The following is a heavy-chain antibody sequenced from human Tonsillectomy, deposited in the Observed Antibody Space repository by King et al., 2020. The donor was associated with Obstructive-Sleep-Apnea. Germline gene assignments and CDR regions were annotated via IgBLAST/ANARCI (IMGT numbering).Heavy chain of an antibody. Sequence: QLVQSGGGLVQPGGSLRLSCAASEFTFSSYSMNWVRQAPGKGLEWISYFSSSSSSIYHADSVKGRFTISRDNAKNSLYLQMNSLRAEDTAVYYCAGRSGAATAFDYWGQGTLVTVSS. D-gene: IGHD2-15*01. J-gene: IGHJ4*02. CDR2: FSSSSSSI. V-gene: IGHV3-48*04. CDR3: AGRSGAATAFDY. CDR1: EFTFSSYS.